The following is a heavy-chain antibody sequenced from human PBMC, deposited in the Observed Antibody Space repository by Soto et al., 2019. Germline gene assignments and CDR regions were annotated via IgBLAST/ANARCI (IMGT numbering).Heavy chain of an antibody. V-gene: IGHV4-39*01. D-gene: IGHD2-21*02. J-gene: IGHJ4*02. CDR1: GESISSSSYY. CDR3: ARQRTTVVTQAYFDH. CDR2: IYYSGRT. Sequence: KSSETLSLTCIVSGESISSSSYYWGWIRQPPGKGLEWIGSIYYSGRTYYNPSFKSRVTISIDTSKNRFSLKLSSVTATDTAVYYCARQRTTVVTQAYFDHWGQGALVTVSS.